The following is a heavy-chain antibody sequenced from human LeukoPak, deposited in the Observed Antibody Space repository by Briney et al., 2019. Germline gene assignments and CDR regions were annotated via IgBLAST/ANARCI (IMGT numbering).Heavy chain of an antibody. CDR3: AKDTQWLVVYYYYYYMDV. D-gene: IGHD6-19*01. Sequence: PGGSLRLSCAASGFTFSSYGMHWVRQAPGKGLEWVAFIRYDGSNKYYADSVKGRFTISRDNSKNTLYLQMNSLRAEDTAVYYCAKDTQWLVVYYYYYYMDVWGKGTTVTISS. CDR2: IRYDGSNK. J-gene: IGHJ6*03. CDR1: GFTFSSYG. V-gene: IGHV3-30*02.